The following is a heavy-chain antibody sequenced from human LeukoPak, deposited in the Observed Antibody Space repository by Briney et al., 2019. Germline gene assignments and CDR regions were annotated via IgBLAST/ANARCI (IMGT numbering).Heavy chain of an antibody. CDR2: IYYSGST. CDR1: GGSISSSSYY. V-gene: IGHV4-39*01. D-gene: IGHD3-16*02. J-gene: IGHJ4*02. Sequence: SETLSLTCTVSGGSISSSSYYWGWIRQPPGKGLEWIGGIYYSGSTYYNPSLKSRVTISVDTSKNQFSLKLSSVTAADTAVYYCAREHYDYVWGSYRKNFDYWGQGTLVTVSS. CDR3: AREHYDYVWGSYRKNFDY.